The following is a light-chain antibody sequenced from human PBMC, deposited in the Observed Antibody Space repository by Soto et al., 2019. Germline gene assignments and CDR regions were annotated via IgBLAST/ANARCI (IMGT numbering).Light chain of an antibody. CDR3: QQFDDSVT. CDR2: GAS. J-gene: IGKJ5*01. V-gene: IGKV3-15*01. Sequence: EIVMTQSPATLSASPGERPTLSCRASQSVSSNLAWYQQKPGQDPXXLIYGASTRATGIPARFSGSGSGTEFTLTISRLEPEDSAVYYCQQFDDSVTFGQGTRLEIK. CDR1: QSVSSN.